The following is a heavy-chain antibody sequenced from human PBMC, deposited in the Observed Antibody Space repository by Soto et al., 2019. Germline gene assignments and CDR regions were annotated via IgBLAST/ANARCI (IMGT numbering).Heavy chain of an antibody. J-gene: IGHJ5*02. CDR3: ARDGIAAAGTGWFDP. Sequence: QVQLVESGGGVVQPGRSLRLSCAASGFTFSSYGMHWVRQAPGKGLEWVAVMWYDGSNKYYADSVKGRFTISRDNSKNTLYLQMNSLRAEDTAVYYCARDGIAAAGTGWFDPWGQGTLVTVSS. V-gene: IGHV3-33*01. D-gene: IGHD6-13*01. CDR1: GFTFSSYG. CDR2: MWYDGSNK.